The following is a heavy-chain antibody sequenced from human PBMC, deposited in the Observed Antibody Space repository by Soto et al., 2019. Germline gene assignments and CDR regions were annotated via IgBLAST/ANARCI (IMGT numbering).Heavy chain of an antibody. V-gene: IGHV1-24*01. J-gene: IGHJ2*01. CDR1: GYTLTELS. Sequence: ASVKVSCKVSGYTLTELSMHWVRQAPGKGLERMGGFDPEDGETIYAQKFQGRVTMTEDTSTDTAYMELSSLRSEDTAVYYCATEIPRGGNRPWCFDLWGRGTLVTVSS. CDR2: FDPEDGET. CDR3: ATEIPRGGNRPWCFDL. D-gene: IGHD2-15*01.